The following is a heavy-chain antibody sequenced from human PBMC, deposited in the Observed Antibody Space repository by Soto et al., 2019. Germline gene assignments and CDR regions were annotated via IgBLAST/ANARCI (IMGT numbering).Heavy chain of an antibody. Sequence: QVQLVESGGGVVQPGRSLRLSCAASGFTFSTYGMHWVRQAPGKGLEWVAIISYDGSNKYYADSVKGRFTISRDNSKNTLYLQMNSLSAEDTAVCYCAKAAGRDHYYYYGLDVWGQGTTVTVSS. V-gene: IGHV3-30*18. J-gene: IGHJ6*02. CDR3: AKAAGRDHYYYYGLDV. CDR2: ISYDGSNK. CDR1: GFTFSTYG.